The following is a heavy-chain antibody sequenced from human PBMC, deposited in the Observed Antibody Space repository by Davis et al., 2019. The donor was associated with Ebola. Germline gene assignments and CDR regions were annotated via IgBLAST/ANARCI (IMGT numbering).Heavy chain of an antibody. CDR3: AKDLHGSGWSGYYGMDV. D-gene: IGHD6-19*01. CDR2: ISYDGSNK. Sequence: GESLKISCAASGFTFSSYGMHWVRQAPGKGLEWVAVISYDGSNKYYADSVKGRFTISRDNSKNTLYLQMNSLRAEDTAVYYCAKDLHGSGWSGYYGMDVWGKGTTVTVSS. J-gene: IGHJ6*04. CDR1: GFTFSSYG. V-gene: IGHV3-30*18.